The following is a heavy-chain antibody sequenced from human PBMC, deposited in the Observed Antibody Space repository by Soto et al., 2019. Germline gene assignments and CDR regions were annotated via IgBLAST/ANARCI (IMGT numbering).Heavy chain of an antibody. CDR2: IIPIFGTA. CDR3: ARVADGAAAVYYGMDV. V-gene: IGHV1-69*01. D-gene: IGHD6-13*01. CDR1: GGTFSSYA. J-gene: IGHJ6*02. Sequence: QVQLVQSGAEVKKPGSSVKVCCKASGGTFSSYAISWVRQAPGQGLEWMGGIIPIFGTANYAQKFQGRVTITADESTSTAYMELSSLRSEDTAVYYCARVADGAAAVYYGMDVWGQGTTVTVSS.